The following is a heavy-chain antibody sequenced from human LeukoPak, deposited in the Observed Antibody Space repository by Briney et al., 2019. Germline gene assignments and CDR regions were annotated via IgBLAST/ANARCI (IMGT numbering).Heavy chain of an antibody. D-gene: IGHD1-26*01. CDR2: IKSDGSNT. CDR3: ARGRVGANPNALDY. V-gene: IGHV3-74*01. CDR1: GYTVSSHW. Sequence: GGSLRLSCAASGYTVSSHWIHWVCHAPGKWLVFVSRIKSDGSNTNYADSVKGRFTISRDNAKTTLSLQMNSLRAEDTAVYYCARGRVGANPNALDYWGQGTLVTVSS. J-gene: IGHJ4*02.